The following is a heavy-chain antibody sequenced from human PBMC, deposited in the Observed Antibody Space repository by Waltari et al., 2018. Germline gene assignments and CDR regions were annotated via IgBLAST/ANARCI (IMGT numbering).Heavy chain of an antibody. V-gene: IGHV3-21*01. CDR1: GFTFSSYS. J-gene: IGHJ4*02. CDR3: ASDLAARPRGDDY. Sequence: EVQLVESGGGLVKPGGSLRLSCAASGFTFSSYSMNWVRQAPGKGLEWVSSISSISSYIYYADSVKGRFTISRDNAKNSLYLQMNSLRAEDTAVYYCASDLAARPRGDDYWGQGTLVTVSS. CDR2: ISSISSYI. D-gene: IGHD6-6*01.